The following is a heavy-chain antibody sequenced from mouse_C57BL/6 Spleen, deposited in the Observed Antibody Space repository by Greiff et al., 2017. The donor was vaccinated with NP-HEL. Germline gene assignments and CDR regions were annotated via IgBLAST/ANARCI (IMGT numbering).Heavy chain of an antibody. CDR2: IYPGNSDT. V-gene: IGHV1-5*01. CDR3: TSSPFITTDYARDY. D-gene: IGHD1-1*01. Sequence: EVQLQQSGTVLARPGASVKMSCKTSGYTFTSYWMHWVKQRPGQGLEWIGAIYPGNSDTSYNQKFKGKAKLTAVTSASTAYMELSSLTNEDSAVYYCTSSPFITTDYARDYWGQGTSVTVSS. CDR1: GYTFTSYW. J-gene: IGHJ4*01.